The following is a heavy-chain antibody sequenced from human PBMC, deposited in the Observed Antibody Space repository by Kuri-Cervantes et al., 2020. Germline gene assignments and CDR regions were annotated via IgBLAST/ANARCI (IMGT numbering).Heavy chain of an antibody. V-gene: IGHV3-7*01. CDR2: IKQDGSEK. J-gene: IGHJ4*02. CDR3: ASDKTTALDY. CDR1: GFTFSSYS. D-gene: IGHD4-17*01. Sequence: GESLKISCAASGFTFSSYSMNWVRQAPGKGLEWVANIKQDGSEKYYVDSVKGRFTISRDNAKNSLYLQMNSLRAEDTAVYYCASDKTTALDYWGQGTLVTVSS.